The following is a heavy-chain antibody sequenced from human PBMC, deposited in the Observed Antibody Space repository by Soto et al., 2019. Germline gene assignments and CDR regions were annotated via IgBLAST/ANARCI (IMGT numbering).Heavy chain of an antibody. Sequence: EVQLLESGGALVQPGGSLGLSCAASGFTFNNYALTWVRQAPGKGLEWVSGVSGSGDTTYYADSVKGRFTISRDNSRNTLYLQMNSVRADDTAVYYCAKGGYDYVWGGVDFWGRGTLVTVS. CDR1: GFTFNNYA. CDR2: VSGSGDTT. D-gene: IGHD3-16*01. V-gene: IGHV3-23*01. J-gene: IGHJ4*02. CDR3: AKGGYDYVWGGVDF.